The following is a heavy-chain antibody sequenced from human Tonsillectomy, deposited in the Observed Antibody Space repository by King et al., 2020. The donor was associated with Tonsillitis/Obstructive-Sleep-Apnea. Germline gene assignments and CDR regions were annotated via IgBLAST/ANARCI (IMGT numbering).Heavy chain of an antibody. CDR2: ITSSSSYI. D-gene: IGHD2-15*01. J-gene: IGHJ4*02. V-gene: IGHV3-21*01. CDR3: ARDPICSGGSCYDY. Sequence: VQLVESGGGLVKPGGSLRLSCAASGFTFSSYSMNWVRQAPGKGLEWVSSITSSSSYIYYADSVKGRCTISRDNAKNSLYLQMNSLRAEGTAVYYCARDPICSGGSCYDYWGQGTLVTVSS. CDR1: GFTFSSYS.